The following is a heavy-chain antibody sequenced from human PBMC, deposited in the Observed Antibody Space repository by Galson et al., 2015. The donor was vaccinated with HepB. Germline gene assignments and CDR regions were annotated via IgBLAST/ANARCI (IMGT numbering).Heavy chain of an antibody. V-gene: IGHV1-46*01. Sequence: SVQVSCKASGYTLTNYFIHWVRQAPGQGLEWMGILNPSGGSTRYAQKFQGRLTMTSDTSTSTVYMELSSLRSEDTAVYYCAREGTYYDFWSGYGHYYYIMDVWGQGTTVTVSS. CDR2: LNPSGGST. D-gene: IGHD3-3*01. CDR3: AREGTYYDFWSGYGHYYYIMDV. J-gene: IGHJ6*02. CDR1: GYTLTNYF.